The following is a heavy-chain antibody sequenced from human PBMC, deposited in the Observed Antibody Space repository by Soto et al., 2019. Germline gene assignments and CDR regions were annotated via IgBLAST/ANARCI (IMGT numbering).Heavy chain of an antibody. V-gene: IGHV1-69*02. D-gene: IGHD3-16*01. J-gene: IGHJ5*02. CDR3: ARVGSQYYDYIWGSYPFDP. Sequence: QVQLVQSGAEVKKPGSSVKVSCKASGGTFSSHTISWVRQAPGQGLEWMGRIIPILGIANYAQKFQGRVTITADKSTSTAYMELSSLRSEDTAVYYCARVGSQYYDYIWGSYPFDPWGQGTLVTVSS. CDR1: GGTFSSHT. CDR2: IIPILGIA.